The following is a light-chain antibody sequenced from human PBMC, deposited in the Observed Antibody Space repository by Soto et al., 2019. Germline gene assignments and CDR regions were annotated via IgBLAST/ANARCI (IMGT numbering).Light chain of an antibody. CDR3: QQRSNWPET. J-gene: IGKJ1*01. CDR2: GAS. V-gene: IGKV3D-20*02. CDR1: QSVSRSS. Sequence: EIVLTQSPGTLSLSPGDRAALSCRASQSVSRSSLAWYQHKPGQAPRLLISGASSRAAGIPDRFSGSGSGTDFTLTISRLEPEDFAVYYCQQRSNWPETFGQGTKVDIK.